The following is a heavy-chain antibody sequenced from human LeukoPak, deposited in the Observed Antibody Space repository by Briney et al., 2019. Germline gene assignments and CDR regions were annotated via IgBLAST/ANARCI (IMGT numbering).Heavy chain of an antibody. J-gene: IGHJ5*02. V-gene: IGHV4-39*01. CDR3: ASLTTWYHPLP. CDR1: GGSISSSSYY. D-gene: IGHD1-1*01. CDR2: IYYSGST. Sequence: SETLSLTCTVSGGSISSSSYYWGWIRQPPGKGLEWIGSIYYSGSTYYNPSLKSRVTISVDTSKNQFSLKLSSVTAADTAVYYCASLTTWYHPLPWGQGTLVTVSS.